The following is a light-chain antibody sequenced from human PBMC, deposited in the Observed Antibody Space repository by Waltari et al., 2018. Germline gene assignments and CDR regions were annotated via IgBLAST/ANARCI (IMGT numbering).Light chain of an antibody. CDR2: WAS. V-gene: IGKV4-1*01. Sequence: DIVMTQSPYSLAVSLGERATIHCKSSQSVLYSSNNKNFLAWYQQKPGQPPKLLIHWASIRESGVPDRFGGSGSGADFTLTISSLQAEDVAVYYCQQYYSFPLTFGGGTKVEIK. J-gene: IGKJ4*01. CDR3: QQYYSFPLT. CDR1: QSVLYSSNNKNF.